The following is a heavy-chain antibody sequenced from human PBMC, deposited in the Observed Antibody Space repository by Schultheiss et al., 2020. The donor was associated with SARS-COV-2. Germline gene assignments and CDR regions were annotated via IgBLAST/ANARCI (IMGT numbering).Heavy chain of an antibody. Sequence: GGSLRLSCAASGFTFSSYSMNWVRQAPGKGLKWVSSISGSSSYIYYADSVKGRFTISRDNAKNSLYLQMNSLRAEDTAVYSCARDETLDYWGQGTLVTVSS. V-gene: IGHV3-21*01. J-gene: IGHJ4*02. CDR2: ISGSSSYI. CDR3: ARDETLDY. CDR1: GFTFSSYS.